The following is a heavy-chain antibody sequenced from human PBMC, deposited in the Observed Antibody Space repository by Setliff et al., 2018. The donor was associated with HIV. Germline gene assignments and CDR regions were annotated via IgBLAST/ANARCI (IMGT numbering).Heavy chain of an antibody. CDR1: GFTFSDCS. V-gene: IGHV3-48*04. Sequence: HPGGSLRLSCAASGFTFSDCSMNWVRQAPGKGLEWVSHITSSGRTTFYADSVKGRFTLSRDNTKNSLYLQMNSLRAEDSAVYYCARAGVVEGYYYYYYMDVWGKGTTVTVSS. CDR3: ARAGVVEGYYYYYYMDV. D-gene: IGHD2-15*01. CDR2: ITSSGRTT. J-gene: IGHJ6*03.